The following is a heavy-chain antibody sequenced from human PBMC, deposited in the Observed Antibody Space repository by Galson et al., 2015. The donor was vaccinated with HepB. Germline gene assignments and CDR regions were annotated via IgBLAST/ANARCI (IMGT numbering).Heavy chain of an antibody. V-gene: IGHV3-33*01. D-gene: IGHD2-15*01. CDR2: IWYDGSNK. CDR1: GFTFSSYG. J-gene: IGHJ6*02. CDR3: AREGVASYYYGMDV. Sequence: SLRLSCAASGFTFSSYGMHWVRQAPGKGLEWVAVIWYDGSNKYYADSVKGRFTISRDNSKNTLYLQMNSLRAEDTAVYYCAREGVASYYYGMDVWGQGTTVTVSS.